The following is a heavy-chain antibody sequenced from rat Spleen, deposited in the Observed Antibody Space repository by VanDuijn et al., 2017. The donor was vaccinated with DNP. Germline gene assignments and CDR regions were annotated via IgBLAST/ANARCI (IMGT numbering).Heavy chain of an antibody. CDR3: LTDSFTLDDPFDC. Sequence: EVQLVESDGGLVQPGRSLKLSCAASGFTFSDYYMAWVRQAPTKGLEWVATIIYDGSSTYYRDSVKGRFIISRDNAKSCLYLQMDSLRSEDTATYYCLTDSFTLDDPFDCWGQGVMVTVSS. CDR2: IIYDGSST. D-gene: IGHD1-1*01. CDR1: GFTFSDYY. V-gene: IGHV5-20*01. J-gene: IGHJ2*01.